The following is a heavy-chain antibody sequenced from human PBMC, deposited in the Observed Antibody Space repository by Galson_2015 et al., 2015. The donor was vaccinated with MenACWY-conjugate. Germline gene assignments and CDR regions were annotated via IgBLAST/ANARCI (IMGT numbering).Heavy chain of an antibody. CDR2: ISGSGGST. J-gene: IGHJ5*02. CDR1: GFTFSSYA. CDR3: ARDIMVRGVIGWFDP. Sequence: ALRLSCAASGFTFSSYAMSWVRQAPGKGLEWVSAISGSGGSTYYADSVKGRFTISRDNAKNSLYLQMNSLRAEDTALYYCARDIMVRGVIGWFDPWGQGTLVTVSS. D-gene: IGHD3-10*01. V-gene: IGHV3-23*01.